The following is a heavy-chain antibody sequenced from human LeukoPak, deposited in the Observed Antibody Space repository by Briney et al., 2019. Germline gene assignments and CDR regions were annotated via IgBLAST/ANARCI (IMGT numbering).Heavy chain of an antibody. V-gene: IGHV3-23*01. D-gene: IGHD2-21*02. CDR1: GFTLSAYG. J-gene: IGHJ4*02. CDR3: AKDGTGCGGDCYSDY. CDR2: ITYSSGHT. Sequence: GGSLRLSCAASGFTLSAYGMSWFRQAPGKVLEWVSAITYSSGHTSYADSVKGRFTLSTDTSKNTLYLQMNSLRAEDTALYYCAKDGTGCGGDCYSDYWGQGTLVTVSS.